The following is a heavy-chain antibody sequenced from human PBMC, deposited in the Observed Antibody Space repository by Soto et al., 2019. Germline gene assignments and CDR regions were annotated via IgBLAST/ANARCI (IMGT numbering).Heavy chain of an antibody. CDR1: GGTFSSYA. CDR2: IIPIFGTA. D-gene: IGHD3-10*01. V-gene: IGHV1-69*01. Sequence: QVQLVQSGAEVKKPGSSVKFSCKAYGGTFSSYAISWVRQAPGQGLEWMGGIIPIFGTANYAQKFQGRVTINADESTSTAYMELSRLRSEDTAVYYCARDPRYGSGPGAFDIWGQGTMVTVSS. CDR3: ARDPRYGSGPGAFDI. J-gene: IGHJ3*02.